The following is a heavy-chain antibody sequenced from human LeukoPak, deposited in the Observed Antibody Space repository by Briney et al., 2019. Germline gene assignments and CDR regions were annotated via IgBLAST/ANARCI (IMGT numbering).Heavy chain of an antibody. Sequence: GGSLRLSCAASGFTFSSYGMHWVRQAAGKGLEWVAVIWYDGSNKYYADSVKGRFTISRDNSKNTLYLQMNSLRAEDTAVYYCARDCGDMHLDLWGRGTLVTVSS. J-gene: IGHJ2*01. CDR3: ARDCGDMHLDL. V-gene: IGHV3-33*01. CDR1: GFTFSSYG. CDR2: IWYDGSNK. D-gene: IGHD2-21*01.